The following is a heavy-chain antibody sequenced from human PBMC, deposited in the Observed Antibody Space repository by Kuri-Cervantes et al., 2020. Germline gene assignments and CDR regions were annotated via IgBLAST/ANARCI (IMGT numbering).Heavy chain of an antibody. CDR2: ISSSGSYI. CDR3: ARVLEVVPAAILDPDAFDI. D-gene: IGHD2-2*02. V-gene: IGHV3-11*04. Sequence: GGSLRLSCAASGFTFSDYYMSWIRQAPGKGLEWVSYISSSGSYIYYADSVKGRFTISRDNAKNSLYLQMNSLRAEDTAVYYCARVLEVVPAAILDPDAFDIWGQGTMVTVSS. J-gene: IGHJ3*02. CDR1: GFTFSDYY.